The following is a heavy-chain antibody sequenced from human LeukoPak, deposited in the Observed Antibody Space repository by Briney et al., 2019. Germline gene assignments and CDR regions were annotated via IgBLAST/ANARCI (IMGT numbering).Heavy chain of an antibody. Sequence: GGSLRLSCAASGFTFSSYAMHWVRQAPGKGLEWVAVISYDGSNKYYADSVKGRFTISRDNSKNTLYLQTDSLRAEDTAVYYCARDRYPITPVMDYWGQGTLVTVSS. J-gene: IGHJ4*02. CDR1: GFTFSSYA. D-gene: IGHD1-20*01. CDR3: ARDRYPITPVMDY. CDR2: ISYDGSNK. V-gene: IGHV3-30*04.